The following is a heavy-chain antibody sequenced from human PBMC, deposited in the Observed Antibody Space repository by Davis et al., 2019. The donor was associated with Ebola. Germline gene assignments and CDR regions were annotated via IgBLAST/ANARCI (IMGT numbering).Heavy chain of an antibody. J-gene: IGHJ4*02. D-gene: IGHD1-1*01. CDR3: ARTTGIGMSY. Sequence: GESLKISCKGSGDTFTMYWIAWVRQMPGKGLECMGIIYPGDSETKYSPSFQGQVTISVDKSIDTAYLQWSSLKASDTATYYCARTTGIGMSYWGQGTLVTVSS. CDR1: GDTFTMYW. CDR2: IYPGDSET. V-gene: IGHV5-51*01.